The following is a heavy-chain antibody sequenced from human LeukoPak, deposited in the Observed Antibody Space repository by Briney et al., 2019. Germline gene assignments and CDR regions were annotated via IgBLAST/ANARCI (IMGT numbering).Heavy chain of an antibody. V-gene: IGHV4-59*08. CDR2: IYDSGST. CDR1: GGSIASSY. Sequence: SETLSLTCTVSGGSIASSYWSWIRQPPGKALEWIGFIYDSGSTNYNPSLKSRVTISVDTSKNQFFLKVSSVTAADTAVYYCASNPYWGRGILVTVSS. CDR3: ASNPY. J-gene: IGHJ4*02.